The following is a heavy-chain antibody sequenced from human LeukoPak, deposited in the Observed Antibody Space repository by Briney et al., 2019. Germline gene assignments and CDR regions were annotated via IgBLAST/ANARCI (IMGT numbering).Heavy chain of an antibody. D-gene: IGHD3-16*01. CDR1: SVSISGYY. J-gene: IGHJ4*02. V-gene: IGHV4-59*01. Sequence: PSETLSLTCNVSSVSISGYYRNWVRQPPGEGLEWIGYIYYSGSTNFNPSLKSRVTMSLDTSKNQFSLKLSAVTAADTAVYYCARESSYGALDYWGQGTLVTVSS. CDR3: ARESSYGALDY. CDR2: IYYSGST.